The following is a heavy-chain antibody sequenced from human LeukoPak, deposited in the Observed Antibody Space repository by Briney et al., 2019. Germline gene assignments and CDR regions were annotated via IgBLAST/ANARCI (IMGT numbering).Heavy chain of an antibody. Sequence: SETLSLTCAVYGGSFSGYYWSWIRQPPGKGLEWIGEINHSGSTNYNPSLKSRVTISVDTSKNQFSLKLSSVTAADTAVYYCARGRWQWEQLARGAFDIWAKGLWSPSLQ. CDR3: ARGRWQWEQLARGAFDI. V-gene: IGHV4-34*01. CDR2: INHSGST. D-gene: IGHD1-26*01. CDR1: GGSFSGYY. J-gene: IGHJ3*02.